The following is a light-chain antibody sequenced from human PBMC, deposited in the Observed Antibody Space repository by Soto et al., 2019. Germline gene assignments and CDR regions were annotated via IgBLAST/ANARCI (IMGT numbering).Light chain of an antibody. CDR1: SGDVGGYNF. CDR3: SSYTSSNTYV. J-gene: IGLJ1*01. V-gene: IGLV2-14*03. Sequence: QSALTQPAPVSGSPGQSITISCTGTSGDVGGYNFVSWYLQHPGKATKLMIYDVRNRPSGVSNSFSGSKSANTSSLTISGLQAEDEADYYCSSYTSSNTYVFGTGTKVTVL. CDR2: DVR.